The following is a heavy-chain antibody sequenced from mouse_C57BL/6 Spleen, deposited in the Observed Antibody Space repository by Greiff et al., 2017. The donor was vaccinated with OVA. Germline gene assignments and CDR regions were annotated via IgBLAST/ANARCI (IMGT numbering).Heavy chain of an antibody. CDR2: IYPGSGNT. V-gene: IGHV1-76*01. CDR1: GYTFTDYY. J-gene: IGHJ4*01. D-gene: IGHD2-10*01. CDR3: ARSPSYDSYAMDY. Sequence: QVQLQQSGAELVRPGASVKLSCKASGYTFTDYYINWVKQRPGQGLEWIARIYPGSGNTYYNEKFKGKATLTAEKSSSTAYMQLSSLTSEDSAVYFCARSPSYDSYAMDYWGQGTSVTVSS.